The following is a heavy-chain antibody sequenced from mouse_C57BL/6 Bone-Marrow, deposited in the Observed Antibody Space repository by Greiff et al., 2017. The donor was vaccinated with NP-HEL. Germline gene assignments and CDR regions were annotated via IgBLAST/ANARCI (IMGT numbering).Heavy chain of an antibody. CDR1: GFTFSDYG. V-gene: IGHV5-17*01. Sequence: EVQVVESGGGLVKPGGSLKLSCAASGFTFSDYGMHWVRQAPEKGLEWVAYISSGSSTIYYVDTVKGRFTISRDNAKNTLFLQMTSLRSEDTAMYYCARRSWFAYWGQGTLVTVSA. CDR3: ARRSWFAY. CDR2: ISSGSSTI. J-gene: IGHJ3*01.